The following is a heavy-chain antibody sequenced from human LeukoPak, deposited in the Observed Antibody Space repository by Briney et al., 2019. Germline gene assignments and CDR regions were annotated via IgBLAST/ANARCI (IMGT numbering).Heavy chain of an antibody. D-gene: IGHD4-17*01. J-gene: IGHJ4*02. CDR1: GFTVSSNY. CDR2: ISYDGSNK. Sequence: GGSLRLSCAASGFTVSSNYMTWVRQAPGKGLEWVAVISYDGSNKYYADSVKGRFTISRDNSKNTLYLQMNSLRAEDTAVYYCARSYGDYVGWSYDYWGQGTLVTVSS. CDR3: ARSYGDYVGWSYDY. V-gene: IGHV3-30*03.